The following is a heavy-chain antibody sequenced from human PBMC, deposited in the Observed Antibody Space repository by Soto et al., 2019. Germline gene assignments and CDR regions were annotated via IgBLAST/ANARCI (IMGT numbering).Heavy chain of an antibody. D-gene: IGHD4-4*01. CDR2: INSDGSST. Sequence: GESLRLSCAAYGFTFSSYWMHWVRQAPGKGLVWVSRINSDGSSTSYADSVKGRITISRDNAKNTLNLQMNSLRAEDTAVYYCAAPLMTTVTTYAFDIWGQGTMVTVSS. CDR1: GFTFSSYW. V-gene: IGHV3-74*01. J-gene: IGHJ3*02. CDR3: AAPLMTTVTTYAFDI.